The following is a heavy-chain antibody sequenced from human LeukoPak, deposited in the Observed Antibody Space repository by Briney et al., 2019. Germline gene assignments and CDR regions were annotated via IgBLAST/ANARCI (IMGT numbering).Heavy chain of an antibody. CDR1: GYSFTSYW. CDR3: ARLYCSGSTCYMGVDY. CDR2: TYPGGSDT. V-gene: IGHV5-51*01. D-gene: IGHD2-15*01. Sequence: GESLRISCKGSGYSFTSYWIAWVRQMPGKGLEWMGITYPGGSDTRYSPSFQGQVTISVDKSFNTAYLQWSSLKASDTAMYYCARLYCSGSTCYMGVDYWGQGTLVTVSS. J-gene: IGHJ4*02.